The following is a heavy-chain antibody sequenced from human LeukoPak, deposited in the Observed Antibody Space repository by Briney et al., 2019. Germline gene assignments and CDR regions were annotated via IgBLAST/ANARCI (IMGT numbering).Heavy chain of an antibody. J-gene: IGHJ4*02. Sequence: PGGSLRLSCAASGFTFSRYSINWVRQAPGKGLEWISYISAGGSTMYYADSVKGRFTISRDKAKNALYLQVSSLGDEDTAVYYCARGEYDWGQGTLVTVSS. CDR1: GFTFSRYS. V-gene: IGHV3-48*02. CDR3: ARGEYD. CDR2: ISAGGSTM. D-gene: IGHD3-10*01.